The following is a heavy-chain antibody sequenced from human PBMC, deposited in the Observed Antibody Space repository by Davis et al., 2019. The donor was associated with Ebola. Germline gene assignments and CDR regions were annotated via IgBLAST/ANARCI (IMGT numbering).Heavy chain of an antibody. V-gene: IGHV1-69*13. J-gene: IGHJ6*04. D-gene: IGHD3-16*01. Sequence: AASVKVSCKASGGTFSNYAISWVRQAPGQGLEWMGGFISVFGTTNYAQKFQGRVTITADESTNTAYMQLSGLRSEDTAVYYCARDWAGLDVWGKGTTVTVSS. CDR3: ARDWAGLDV. CDR2: FISVFGTT. CDR1: GGTFSNYA.